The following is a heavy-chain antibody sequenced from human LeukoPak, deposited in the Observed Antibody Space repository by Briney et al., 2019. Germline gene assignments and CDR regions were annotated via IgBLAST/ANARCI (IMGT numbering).Heavy chain of an antibody. D-gene: IGHD6-19*01. Sequence: ASVKVSCKVSGYTLTESSMHWLRQAPGNGLEWMGGFDPEDGEPIYAQKIQGRATMTEDTSVHTAYMELRSLRSEDTAVYYCVTDIRSGWRNYWGQGTLITVSS. V-gene: IGHV1-24*01. CDR3: VTDIRSGWRNY. J-gene: IGHJ4*02. CDR2: FDPEDGEP. CDR1: GYTLTESS.